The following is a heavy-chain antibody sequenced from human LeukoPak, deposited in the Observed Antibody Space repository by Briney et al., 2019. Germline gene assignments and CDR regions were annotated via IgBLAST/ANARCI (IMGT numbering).Heavy chain of an antibody. CDR2: VFDSGRT. Sequence: SETLSLTCTLSRGSMTTHHWNWIRQTPGKGLEWIGYVFDSGRTKENPSLKSRVTLSADTSKNQLSLRLSSVTAADTAVYYCTTIKRGNIFGYFDFWGQGILVTVSS. CDR3: TTIKRGNIFGYFDF. CDR1: RGSMTTHH. J-gene: IGHJ4*02. D-gene: IGHD5-18*01. V-gene: IGHV4-59*11.